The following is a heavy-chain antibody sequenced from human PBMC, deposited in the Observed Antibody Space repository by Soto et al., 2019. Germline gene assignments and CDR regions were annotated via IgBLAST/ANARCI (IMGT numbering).Heavy chain of an antibody. D-gene: IGHD3-10*01. CDR3: AREKGSGTHMGFDY. J-gene: IGHJ4*02. CDR1: GGSISTNNW. Sequence: SETLSLTCDVSGGSISTNNWWVWVLQSPGRGLEWIGEIYQSGRTNSNPSLRGRVSMSLDRSKNQFSLVLTSVSAADTAVYYCAREKGSGTHMGFDYWGQGILVT. CDR2: IYQSGRT. V-gene: IGHV4-4*02.